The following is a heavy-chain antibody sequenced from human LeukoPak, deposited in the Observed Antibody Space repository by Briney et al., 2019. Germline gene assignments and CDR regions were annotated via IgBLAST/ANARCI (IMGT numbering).Heavy chain of an antibody. CDR1: EFIFSSYA. J-gene: IGHJ6*03. Sequence: SGGSLRLSCAASEFIFSSYAMSWVRQAPGKGLEWVPGISGSGGSTYYADSVRGRFTISRDNSKDTLYLQMNSLRAEDTAVYHCATDYGLYYYYMSVWGKGTTVTVS. CDR3: ATDYGLYYYYMSV. D-gene: IGHD4/OR15-4a*01. CDR2: ISGSGGST. V-gene: IGHV3-23*01.